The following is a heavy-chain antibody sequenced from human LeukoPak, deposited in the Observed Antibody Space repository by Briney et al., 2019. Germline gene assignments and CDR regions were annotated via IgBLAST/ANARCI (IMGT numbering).Heavy chain of an antibody. J-gene: IGHJ4*02. CDR3: ARDGLVGAGTLFDF. Sequence: PSETLSLTCTVSGGSIKTYYWSWIRQPAGEGLQWLGRIHSNGNFNYNPSLNNRVTVSLDTSKNQFSLRLDSVTAADTAVYYCARDGLVGAGTLFDFRGQGTLVTVSS. V-gene: IGHV4-4*07. CDR1: GGSIKTYY. CDR2: IHSNGNF. D-gene: IGHD1-7*01.